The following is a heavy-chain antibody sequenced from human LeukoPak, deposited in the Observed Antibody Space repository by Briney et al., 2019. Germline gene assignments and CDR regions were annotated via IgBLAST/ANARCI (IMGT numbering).Heavy chain of an antibody. CDR3: AREGETLYYLYDAFDI. CDR2: ISSSGSTI. J-gene: IGHJ3*02. D-gene: IGHD3-10*01. Sequence: PGGSLRLSCAASGFTFSDYYMSWIRQAPGKGLEWVSYISSSGSTIYYADSVKGRFTISRDNAKNSLYLQMNSLRAEDTAVYYYAREGETLYYLYDAFDIWGQGTMVTVSS. V-gene: IGHV3-11*04. CDR1: GFTFSDYY.